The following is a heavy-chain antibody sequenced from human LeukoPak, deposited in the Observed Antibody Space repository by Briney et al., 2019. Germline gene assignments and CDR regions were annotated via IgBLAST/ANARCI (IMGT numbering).Heavy chain of an antibody. CDR1: GGSMTNYY. CDR3: ARLSGPSGGPVSFFGLDV. Sequence: ETLSLTCSVSGGSMTNYYWSWIRQPPGKGLEWIGHIYYRGDTKYNPSLKSRVTISLDTSKQQFSLRLTSVSAADTAAYYCARLSGPSGGPVSFFGLDVWGQGTTVAVSS. V-gene: IGHV4-59*08. D-gene: IGHD6-19*01. J-gene: IGHJ6*02. CDR2: IYYRGDT.